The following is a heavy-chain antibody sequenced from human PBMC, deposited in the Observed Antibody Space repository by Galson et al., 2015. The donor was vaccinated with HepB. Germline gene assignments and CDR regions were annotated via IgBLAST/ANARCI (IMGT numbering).Heavy chain of an antibody. CDR1: GGTFSSYA. D-gene: IGHD2-15*01. J-gene: IGHJ6*02. CDR2: IIPIFGTA. Sequence: SVKVSCKASGGTFSSYAISWVRQAPGQGLEWMGGIIPIFGTANYAQKFQGRVTITADESTSTAYMELSSLRSEDTAVYYCARDSVWWVSGGADYYYYGMDVWGQGTTVTVSS. V-gene: IGHV1-69*13. CDR3: ARDSVWWVSGGADYYYYGMDV.